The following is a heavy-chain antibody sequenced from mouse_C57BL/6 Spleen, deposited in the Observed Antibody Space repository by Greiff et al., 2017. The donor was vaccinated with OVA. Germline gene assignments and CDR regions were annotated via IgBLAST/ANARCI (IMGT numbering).Heavy chain of an antibody. CDR1: GFTFSDYG. Sequence: EVKVVESGGGLVKPGGSLKLSCAASGFTFSDYGMHWVRQAPEKGLEWVAYISSGSSTIYYAATVKGRFTISRDNANNTLFLQMTSLRSEDTAMYYCARGELRYFDYWGQGTTLTVSS. J-gene: IGHJ2*01. CDR3: ARGELRYFDY. D-gene: IGHD1-1*01. CDR2: ISSGSSTI. V-gene: IGHV5-17*01.